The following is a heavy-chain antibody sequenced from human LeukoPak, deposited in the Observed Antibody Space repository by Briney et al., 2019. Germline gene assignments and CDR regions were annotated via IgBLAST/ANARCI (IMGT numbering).Heavy chain of an antibody. CDR2: INPNNGDT. CDR1: GYTFTGYY. J-gene: IGHJ4*02. D-gene: IGHD3-9*01. Sequence: ASVKVSCKASGYTFTGYYMHWVRQAPGQGLEWMGWINPNNGDTNFAQKFQGRVTMTRDTSISTAYMELSRLRSDDTAVYYCARGDHYDILTGYQTPSHLSDYWGQGTLVTVSS. V-gene: IGHV1-2*02. CDR3: ARGDHYDILTGYQTPSHLSDY.